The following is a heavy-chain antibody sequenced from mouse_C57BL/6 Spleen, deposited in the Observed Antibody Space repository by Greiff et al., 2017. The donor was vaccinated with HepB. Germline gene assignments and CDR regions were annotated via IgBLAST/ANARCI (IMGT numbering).Heavy chain of an antibody. Sequence: QVQLKQSGAELVRPGSSVKLSCKASGYTFTSYWMHWVKQRPIQGLEWIGNIDPSDSETHYNQKFKDKATLTVDKSSSTAYMQLSSLTSEDSAVYYCARYSNYVFDYWGQGTTLTVSS. CDR1: GYTFTSYW. D-gene: IGHD2-5*01. J-gene: IGHJ2*01. CDR3: ARYSNYVFDY. V-gene: IGHV1-52*01. CDR2: IDPSDSET.